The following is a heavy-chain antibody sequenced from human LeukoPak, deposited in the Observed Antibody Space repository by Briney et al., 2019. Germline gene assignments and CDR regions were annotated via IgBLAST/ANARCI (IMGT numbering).Heavy chain of an antibody. Sequence: SVKVSCKASGGTFSSYAISWVRQAPGQGLEWMGRIIPILGIANYAQKFQGRVTITADKSTSTAYMELSSLRSEDTAVYYCARASGYDYWSYFDYWGQGTLVTVSS. CDR1: GGTFSSYA. J-gene: IGHJ4*02. CDR2: IIPILGIA. CDR3: ARASGYDYWSYFDY. D-gene: IGHD5-12*01. V-gene: IGHV1-69*04.